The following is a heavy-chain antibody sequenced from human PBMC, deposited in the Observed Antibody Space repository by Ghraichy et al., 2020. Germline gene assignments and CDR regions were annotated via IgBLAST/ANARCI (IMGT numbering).Heavy chain of an antibody. J-gene: IGHJ4*02. CDR2: IKKDGSEK. D-gene: IGHD6-19*01. Sequence: GGSLRLSCAASGFTFSGYSMSWVRQAPGKGLEWVANIKKDGSEKYYVDSVKGRFTISRDNAKNSLYLQMNSLRAEDTAVYYCARDLGSGGYFDYWGQGTLVTVSS. V-gene: IGHV3-7*01. CDR3: ARDLGSGGYFDY. CDR1: GFTFSGYS.